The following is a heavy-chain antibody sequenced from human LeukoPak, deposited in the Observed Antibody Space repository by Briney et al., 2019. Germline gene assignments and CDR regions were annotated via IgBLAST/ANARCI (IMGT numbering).Heavy chain of an antibody. CDR1: GGSISSNSYY. V-gene: IGHV4-39*07. J-gene: IGHJ4*02. D-gene: IGHD3-10*01. CDR3: ARDGSSGSGSYYPR. CDR2: IYYSGST. Sequence: PSETLSLTCTVSGGSISSNSYYWGWIRQSPGKGLEWIGNIYYSGSTYYNPSLKSRVTISVDTSKNQFSLKLSSVTAADTAEYYCARDGSSGSGSYYPRWGQGTLVSVSS.